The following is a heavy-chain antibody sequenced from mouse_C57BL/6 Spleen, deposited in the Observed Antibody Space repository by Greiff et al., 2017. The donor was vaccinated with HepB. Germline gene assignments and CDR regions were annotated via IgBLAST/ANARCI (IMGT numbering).Heavy chain of an antibody. CDR3: ASFSGFAY. D-gene: IGHD3-1*01. Sequence: EVNVVESGGGLVQPGGSLKLSCAASGFTFSDYYMYWVRQTPEKRLEWVAYISNGGGSTYYPDTVKGRFTISRDNAKNTLYLQMSRLKSEDTAMYYCASFSGFAYWGQGTLVTVSA. CDR2: ISNGGGST. CDR1: GFTFSDYY. J-gene: IGHJ3*01. V-gene: IGHV5-12*01.